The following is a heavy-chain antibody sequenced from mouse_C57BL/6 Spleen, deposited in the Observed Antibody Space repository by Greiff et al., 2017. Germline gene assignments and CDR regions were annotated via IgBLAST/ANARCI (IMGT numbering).Heavy chain of an antibody. J-gene: IGHJ2*01. CDR3: ARSYGNYFDY. D-gene: IGHD2-1*01. CDR1: GYTFTSDC. V-gene: IGHV1-69*01. CDR2: VDPSDSYT. Sequence: QVQLQQPGAELVMPGASVKLSCKASGYTFTSDCMHWVKQRPGQGLEWIGEVDPSDSYTNYHQKFKGKSTLTVDKSAITVYLQLSSLTSEDTAVYYCARSYGNYFDYWGQGTTLTVSS.